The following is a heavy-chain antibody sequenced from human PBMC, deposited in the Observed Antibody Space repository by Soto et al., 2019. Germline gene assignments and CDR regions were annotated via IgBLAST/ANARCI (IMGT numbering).Heavy chain of an antibody. J-gene: IGHJ4*02. CDR3: AKAMYPRTVLDSSSRRGDY. D-gene: IGHD6-6*01. CDR2: VSYDGSYK. CDR1: GFTFSDYG. V-gene: IGHV3-30*18. Sequence: QVQLVESGGGVAKPGRSLRLSGAVSGFTFSDYGMHWVRQAPGKGLEWVAVVSYDGSYKYYADSVKGRFTVSRDLSGNTLFLQMNSLRLEATVVYSRAKAMYPRTVLDSSSRRGDYCSQGTLVAVSS.